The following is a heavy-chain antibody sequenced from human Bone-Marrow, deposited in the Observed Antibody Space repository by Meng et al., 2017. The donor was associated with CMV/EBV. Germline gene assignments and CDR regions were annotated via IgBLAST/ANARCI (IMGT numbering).Heavy chain of an antibody. CDR3: ARVKEYSYGPPYY. Sequence: CAVSGLTFSDYYMSWIRQAPGKGLEWVSYISSSGSTIYYADSVKGRFTISRDNAKNSLYLQMNSLRAEDTAVYYCARVKEYSYGPPYYWGQGTLVTVSS. CDR2: ISSSGSTI. CDR1: GLTFSDYY. D-gene: IGHD5-18*01. J-gene: IGHJ4*02. V-gene: IGHV3-11*01.